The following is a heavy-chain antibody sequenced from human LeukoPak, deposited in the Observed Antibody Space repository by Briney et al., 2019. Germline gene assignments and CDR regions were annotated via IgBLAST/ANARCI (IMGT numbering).Heavy chain of an antibody. Sequence: PSETLSLTCTASGGSISSGDYYWSWIRQPPGKGLVWIAYMYYSGSTYYNPSLKSRVTMSADTSKNQLSLKLSSVTAADTAVYYCARPYYYDSRIDPWGQGILVTVSS. V-gene: IGHV4-30-4*01. CDR1: GGSISSGDYY. D-gene: IGHD3-22*01. CDR2: MYYSGST. CDR3: ARPYYYDSRIDP. J-gene: IGHJ5*02.